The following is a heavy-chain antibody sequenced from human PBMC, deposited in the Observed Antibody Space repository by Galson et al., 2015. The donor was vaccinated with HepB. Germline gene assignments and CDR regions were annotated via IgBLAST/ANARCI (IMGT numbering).Heavy chain of an antibody. V-gene: IGHV3-21*01. J-gene: IGHJ4*02. CDR3: ARGEAYSNSWYSDFDY. Sequence: SLRLSCAASGFTFRSYSMNWVRQAPGKGLEWVSSISSGSTYIYYADSVKGRFTISRDNSKNSLCLQMNSLRAEDTAVYDCARGEAYSNSWYSDFDYWGQGTLVTVSS. CDR1: GFTFRSYS. CDR2: ISSGSTYI. D-gene: IGHD6-13*01.